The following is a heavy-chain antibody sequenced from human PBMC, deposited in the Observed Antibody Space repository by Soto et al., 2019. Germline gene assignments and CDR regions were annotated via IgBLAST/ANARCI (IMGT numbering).Heavy chain of an antibody. J-gene: IGHJ4*02. Sequence: QVHLVQSGAEVKKPGASVKVSCKGSGYTFTSYGITWVRQAPGQGLEWMGWISAHNGNTNYAQKLQGRGTVTRDTSTSTAYMELRSQRSADTAVYYCARGRYGDYWGQGALVTVSS. CDR3: ARGRYGDY. V-gene: IGHV1-18*01. CDR1: GYTFTSYG. D-gene: IGHD1-1*01. CDR2: ISAHNGNT.